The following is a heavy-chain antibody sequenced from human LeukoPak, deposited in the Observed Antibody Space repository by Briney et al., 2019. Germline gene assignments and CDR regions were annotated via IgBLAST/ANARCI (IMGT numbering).Heavy chain of an antibody. V-gene: IGHV3-21*01. CDR2: ISSSSSYI. CDR3: ARDVGSYGDGDAFDI. Sequence: KSGGSLRLSCAASGFTFSSYSMNWVRQAPGKGLEWVSSISSSSSYIYYADSVKGRFTISRDNAKNSLYLQMNSLRAEDTAVYYCARDVGSYGDGDAFDIWGQGTMVTVSS. J-gene: IGHJ3*02. CDR1: GFTFSSYS. D-gene: IGHD4-17*01.